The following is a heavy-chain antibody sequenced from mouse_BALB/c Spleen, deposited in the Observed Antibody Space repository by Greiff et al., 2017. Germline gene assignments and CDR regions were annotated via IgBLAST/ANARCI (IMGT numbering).Heavy chain of an antibody. CDR2: IDPENGNT. CDR1: GFNIKDYY. J-gene: IGHJ4*01. D-gene: IGHD1-1*02. V-gene: IGHV14-1*02. Sequence: VQLQQSGAELVRPGALVKLSCKASGFNIKDYYMHWVKQRPEQGLEWIGWIDPENGNTIYDPKFQGKASITADTSSNTAYLQLSSLTSEDTAAYYCARAALWNYYALDYWGQGNSVTVSP. CDR3: ARAALWNYYALDY.